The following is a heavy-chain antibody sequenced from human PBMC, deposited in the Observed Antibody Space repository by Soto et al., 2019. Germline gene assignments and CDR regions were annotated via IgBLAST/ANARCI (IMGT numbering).Heavy chain of an antibody. D-gene: IGHD1-26*01. J-gene: IGHJ4*02. V-gene: IGHV4-39*02. CDR2: VLYTGSA. CDR1: GGSITNSKSY. Sequence: QLQMQESGPGLVKPSETLSLTCNVSGGSITNSKSYWAWIRQPPGKGLEWVGSVLYTGSAYYTPSLQSRVTISLDTSKSHFSLRLTSVTAADTAVYFCARPSGSHSEFEYWGQGALVAVSS. CDR3: ARPSGSHSEFEY.